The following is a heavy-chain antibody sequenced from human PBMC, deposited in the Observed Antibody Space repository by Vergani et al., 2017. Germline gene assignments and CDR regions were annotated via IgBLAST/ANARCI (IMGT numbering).Heavy chain of an antibody. J-gene: IGHJ4*02. CDR1: GASIRSSNYY. V-gene: IGHV4-39*07. CDR3: ARVDTAMVTFFDY. CDR2: IYHSGST. D-gene: IGHD5-18*01. Sequence: QLQLQESGPGLVKPSATLSLTCSVSGASIRSSNYYWGWIRQPPGKGLEWIGSIYHSGSTYYNPSLKSRVTISVDTSKNQFSMKLSSVTAADTAVYYCARVDTAMVTFFDYWGQGTLVTVSS.